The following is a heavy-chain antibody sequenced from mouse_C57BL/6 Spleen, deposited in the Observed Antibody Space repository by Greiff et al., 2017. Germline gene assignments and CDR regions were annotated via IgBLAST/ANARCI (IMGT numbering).Heavy chain of an antibody. V-gene: IGHV1-64*01. CDR2: IHPNSGST. D-gene: IGHD2-3*01. CDR3: ARFGDGYYWFAY. CDR1: GYTFTSYW. Sequence: QVQLQQPGAELVKPGASVKLSCKASGYTFTSYWMHWVKQRPGQGLEWIGMIHPNSGSTNYNEKFKSKATLTVDKSSSTAYMQLSSLTSEDSAVYYCARFGDGYYWFAYWGQGTLVTVSA. J-gene: IGHJ3*01.